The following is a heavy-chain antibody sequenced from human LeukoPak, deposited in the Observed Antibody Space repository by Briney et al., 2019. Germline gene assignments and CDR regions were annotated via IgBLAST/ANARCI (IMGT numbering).Heavy chain of an antibody. J-gene: IGHJ5*02. CDR3: ARGELDILTGNNWFDP. Sequence: SETLSLTCTVSGGSISSGDYYWSWIRQPPGKGLGWIGYIYYNGSTYYNPSLKSRVTISVDTSKNQFSLKLSSVTAADTAVYYCARGELDILTGNNWFDPWGQGTLVTVSS. V-gene: IGHV4-30-4*01. CDR2: IYYNGST. D-gene: IGHD3-9*01. CDR1: GGSISSGDYY.